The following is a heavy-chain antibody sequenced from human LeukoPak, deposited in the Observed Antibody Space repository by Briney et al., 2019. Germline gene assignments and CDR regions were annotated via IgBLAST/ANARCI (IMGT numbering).Heavy chain of an antibody. D-gene: IGHD2-2*01. J-gene: IGHJ3*02. V-gene: IGHV3-21*01. Sequence: GGSLRLSCAASEFTFSSHSMNWIRQAPGKGLEWVSSISRSGGSIYYADSLKGRFTISRDNAKNSLYLQMNSLRAEDTAVYFCARSLKVSAALDVFDIWGQGTMVTVSS. CDR1: EFTFSSHS. CDR3: ARSLKVSAALDVFDI. CDR2: ISRSGGSI.